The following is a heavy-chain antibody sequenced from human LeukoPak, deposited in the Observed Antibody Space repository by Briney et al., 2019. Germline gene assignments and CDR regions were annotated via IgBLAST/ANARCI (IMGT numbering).Heavy chain of an antibody. V-gene: IGHV4-61*02. D-gene: IGHD3-10*01. J-gene: IGHJ5*02. CDR1: GGSISSGSYY. CDR3: ARGYGSGSYYSYPNWFDP. CDR2: IYTSGST. Sequence: SETLSLTCTVSGGSISSGSYYWSWIRQPAGKGLEWIGRIYTSGSTNYNPSLKSRVTISVDTSKNQFSLKLSSVTAADTAVYYCARGYGSGSYYSYPNWFDPWGQGTLVTVSS.